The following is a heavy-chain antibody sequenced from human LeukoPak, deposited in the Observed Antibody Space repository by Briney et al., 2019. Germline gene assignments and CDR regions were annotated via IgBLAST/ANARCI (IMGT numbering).Heavy chain of an antibody. J-gene: IGHJ4*02. CDR1: GGSISSYY. D-gene: IGHD3/OR15-3a*01. V-gene: IGHV4-59*01. Sequence: SETLSLTCPVSGGSISSYYWSWIRQPPGKGLEWIGFIFYSGTTNYNPSLKSRVTISVYTSKNQFSLKLSSVTAADPAVFYCARQTGSGLFILPGGQGTLVTVSS. CDR2: IFYSGTT. CDR3: ARQTGSGLFILP.